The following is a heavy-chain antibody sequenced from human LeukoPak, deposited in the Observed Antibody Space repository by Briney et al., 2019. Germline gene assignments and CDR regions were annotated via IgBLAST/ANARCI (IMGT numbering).Heavy chain of an antibody. CDR3: ARCPAGLYYYYYMDV. CDR2: ISSSGSTI. Sequence: PGGSLRLSCAASGFTFSDYYMSWIRQAPGKGLEWVSYISSSGSTIYYADSVKGRFTISRDNAKNSLYLQTNSLRAEDTAVYYWARCPAGLYYYYYMDVWGKGTTVTVSS. CDR1: GFTFSDYY. V-gene: IGHV3-11*04. J-gene: IGHJ6*03. D-gene: IGHD2-2*01.